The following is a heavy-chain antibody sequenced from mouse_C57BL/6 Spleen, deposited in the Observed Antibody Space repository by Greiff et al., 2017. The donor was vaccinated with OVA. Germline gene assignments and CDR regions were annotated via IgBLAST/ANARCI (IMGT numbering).Heavy chain of an antibody. Sequence: QVQLQQPGAELVKPGASVKMSCKASGYTFTSYWITWVKQRPGQGLEWIGMIHPNSGSTNYNEKFKSKATLTVDKSSSTAYMQLSSLTSEDSAVYYCASEGYYYYAMDYWGQGTSVTVSS. CDR3: ASEGYYYYAMDY. CDR1: GYTFTSYW. J-gene: IGHJ4*01. V-gene: IGHV1-64*01. CDR2: IHPNSGST.